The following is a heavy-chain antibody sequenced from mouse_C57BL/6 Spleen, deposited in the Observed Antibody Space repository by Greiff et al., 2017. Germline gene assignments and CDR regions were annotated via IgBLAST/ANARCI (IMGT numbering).Heavy chain of an antibody. D-gene: IGHD2-1*01. CDR3: TGGYGNYVWYFDV. Sequence: EVQLVESGGGLVQPGGSMKLSCAASGFTFSDAWMDWVRQSPEKGLEWVAENRNKANNHATYYAESVKGRFTISRDDSKSSVYLQMNSLRAEDTGINYCTGGYGNYVWYFDVWGTGTTVTVSS. J-gene: IGHJ1*03. V-gene: IGHV6-6*01. CDR1: GFTFSDAW. CDR2: NRNKANNHAT.